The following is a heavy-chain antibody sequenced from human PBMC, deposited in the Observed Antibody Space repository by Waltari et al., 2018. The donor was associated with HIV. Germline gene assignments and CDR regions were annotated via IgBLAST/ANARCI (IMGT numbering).Heavy chain of an antibody. Sequence: QVQLVQSGAEVKKPGASVKVSCKASGYTFTGYYMHWVRQAPGQGLEWRGWCNPVSVGKSYGQKFQGRVSMTRDTSIGAAYMELSRLRSDDTAVYYCARGGPYSSSSRRWFDPWGQGTLVTVSS. V-gene: IGHV1-2*02. J-gene: IGHJ5*02. CDR2: CNPVSVGK. D-gene: IGHD6-6*01. CDR3: ARGGPYSSSSRRWFDP. CDR1: GYTFTGYY.